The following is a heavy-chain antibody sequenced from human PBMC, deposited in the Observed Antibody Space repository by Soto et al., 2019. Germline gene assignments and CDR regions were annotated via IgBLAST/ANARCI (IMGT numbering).Heavy chain of an antibody. CDR3: ARDSSGWYYFDY. D-gene: IGHD6-19*01. CDR1: GGSVSSGSYY. J-gene: IGHJ4*02. CDR2: IYYSGST. Sequence: ETLSLTCTVSGGSVSSGSYYWSWIRQPPGKGLEWIGYIYYSGSTNYNPSLKSRVTISVDTSKNQFSLKLSSVTAADTAVYYCARDSSGWYYFDYWGQGTLVTVSS. V-gene: IGHV4-61*01.